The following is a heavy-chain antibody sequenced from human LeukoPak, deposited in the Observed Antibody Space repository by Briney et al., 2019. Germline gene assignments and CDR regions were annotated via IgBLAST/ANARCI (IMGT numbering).Heavy chain of an antibody. CDR3: AKDIMDGYNSGGNFDY. D-gene: IGHD5-24*01. J-gene: IGHJ4*02. CDR1: GFTFYVYD. Sequence: GGSLRLSCAVSGFTFYVYDMQWVREARGKGGEWVSGISWSSGSIGYADSEKGRFTISRDNAKTSLYLQMNSLRAEDTALYYCAKDIMDGYNSGGNFDYWGQGTLVTVSS. V-gene: IGHV3-9*01. CDR2: ISWSSGSI.